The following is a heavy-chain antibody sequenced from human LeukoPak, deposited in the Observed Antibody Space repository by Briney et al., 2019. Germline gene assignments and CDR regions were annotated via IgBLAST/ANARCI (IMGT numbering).Heavy chain of an antibody. CDR2: VNHSGST. CDR1: GGSFSGYY. Sequence: PSETLSLTCAVYGGSFSGYYWSWIRQPPGKGLEWIGEVNHSGSTNYNPSLKSRVTISVDTSKNQFSLKLSSVTAADTAVYYCARHAGYGSGYDYWGQGTLVTVSS. CDR3: ARHAGYGSGYDY. D-gene: IGHD6-19*01. J-gene: IGHJ4*02. V-gene: IGHV4-34*01.